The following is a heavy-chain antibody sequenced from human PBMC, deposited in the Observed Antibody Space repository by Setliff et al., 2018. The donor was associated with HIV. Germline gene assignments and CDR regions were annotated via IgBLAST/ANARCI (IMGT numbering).Heavy chain of an antibody. Sequence: GGSLRLSCAASGFRFETFGMYWVRQAPGKGLEWVAFIRHNGNTAYYGDSVKGRFIMSRDNSENTVSLEMSSLRAEDTALYYCATGGMAAAGPGGGHGLDVWGQGTTVTVSS. CDR2: IRHNGNTA. CDR1: GFRFETFG. V-gene: IGHV3-30*02. CDR3: ATGGMAAAGPGGGHGLDV. D-gene: IGHD6-13*01. J-gene: IGHJ6*02.